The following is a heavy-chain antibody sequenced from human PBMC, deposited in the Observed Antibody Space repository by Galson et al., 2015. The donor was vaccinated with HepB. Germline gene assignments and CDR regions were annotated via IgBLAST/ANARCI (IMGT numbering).Heavy chain of an antibody. CDR2: IWYDGSNK. CDR3: ARDTGEGAFDI. D-gene: IGHD7-27*01. V-gene: IGHV3-33*01. Sequence: SLRLSCAASGFTFSSYGMHWVRQAPGKGLEWVAVIWYDGSNKYYADSVKGRFTISRDNSKNTLYLQINSLRAEDTAVYYCARDTGEGAFDIWGQGTMVTVSS. CDR1: GFTFSSYG. J-gene: IGHJ3*02.